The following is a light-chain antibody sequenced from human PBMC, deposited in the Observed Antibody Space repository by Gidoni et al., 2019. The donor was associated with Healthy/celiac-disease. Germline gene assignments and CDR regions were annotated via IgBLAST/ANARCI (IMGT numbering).Light chain of an antibody. CDR2: KAS. V-gene: IGKV1-5*03. Sequence: DIQMTPSPSTLSASVGDRVTITCRARQSISSWLAWYQQKPGKSPKLLIYKASSLESGVPSRFSGSGSGTEFTLTISSLQPDDCATYYCQQYNSYSALTFGGGTKVEIK. CDR3: QQYNSYSALT. J-gene: IGKJ4*01. CDR1: QSISSW.